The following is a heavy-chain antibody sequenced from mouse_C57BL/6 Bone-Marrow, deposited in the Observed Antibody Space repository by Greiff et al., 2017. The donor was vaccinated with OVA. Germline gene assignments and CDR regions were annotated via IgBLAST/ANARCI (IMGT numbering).Heavy chain of an antibody. V-gene: IGHV3-6*01. Sequence: EVKLQESGPGLVKPSQSLSLTCSVTGYSITSGYYWNWIRQFPGNKLEWMGYISYDGSNNYNPSLKNRISITRDTSKNQFFLKLNSVTTEDTATYYCARGENYYGSSYGGDYWGQGTTLTVSS. J-gene: IGHJ2*01. CDR3: ARGENYYGSSYGGDY. CDR2: ISYDGSN. CDR1: GYSITSGYY. D-gene: IGHD1-1*01.